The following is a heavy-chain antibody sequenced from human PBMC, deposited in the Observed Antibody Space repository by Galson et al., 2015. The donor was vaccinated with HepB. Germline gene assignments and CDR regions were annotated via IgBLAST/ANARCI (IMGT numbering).Heavy chain of an antibody. V-gene: IGHV1-24*01. CDR1: GYTLTELS. CDR3: ATGPEYSGSYGEE. J-gene: IGHJ4*02. D-gene: IGHD1-26*01. CDR2: FDPEDGET. Sequence: SVKVSCKVSGYTLTELSMHWVRQAPGKGLEWMGGFDPEDGETIYAQKFQGRVTMTEDTSTDTAYMELSSLRSEDTAVYYCATGPEYSGSYGEEWGQGTLVTVSS.